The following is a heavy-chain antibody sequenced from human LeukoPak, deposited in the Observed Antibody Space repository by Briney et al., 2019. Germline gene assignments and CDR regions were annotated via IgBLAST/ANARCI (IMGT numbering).Heavy chain of an antibody. CDR3: ARGGYYDSSGYLFYFDY. CDR2: ISYDGSNK. CDR1: GFTFSSYG. V-gene: IGHV3-30*03. Sequence: GGSLRLSCAASGFTFSSYGMHWVRQAPGKGLEWVAVISYDGSNKYYADSVKGRFTISRDNSKNTLYLQMNSLRAEDTAVYYCARGGYYDSSGYLFYFDYWGQGTLVTVSS. D-gene: IGHD3-22*01. J-gene: IGHJ4*02.